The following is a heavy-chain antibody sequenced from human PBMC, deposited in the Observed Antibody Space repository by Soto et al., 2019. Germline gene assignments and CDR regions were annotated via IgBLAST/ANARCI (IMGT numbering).Heavy chain of an antibody. CDR1: GFTFSDYY. V-gene: IGHV3-11*01. CDR2: ITNSGDSV. Sequence: GGSLRLSCAASGFTFSDYYMTWMRQAPGKGLEWVSYITNSGDSVYYGDSVKGRFTISRDNAKNSLYLQMNSLRAEDTAVYYCAPDGNGYPVDYWGQGTLVTVSS. CDR3: APDGNGYPVDY. D-gene: IGHD5-18*01. J-gene: IGHJ4*02.